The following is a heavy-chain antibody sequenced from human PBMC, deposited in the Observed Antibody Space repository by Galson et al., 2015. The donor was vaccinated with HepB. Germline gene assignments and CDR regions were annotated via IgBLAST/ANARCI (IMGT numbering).Heavy chain of an antibody. Sequence: SLRLSCAASGFTFSDYYMSWIRQAPGKGLEWVSYISSSSSYTNYADSVKGRFTISRDNAKNSLYLQMNSLRAEDTAVYYCAREGIAVAGTPLAFDYWGQGTLVTVSS. CDR2: ISSSSSYT. CDR3: AREGIAVAGTPLAFDY. J-gene: IGHJ4*02. V-gene: IGHV3-11*06. CDR1: GFTFSDYY. D-gene: IGHD6-19*01.